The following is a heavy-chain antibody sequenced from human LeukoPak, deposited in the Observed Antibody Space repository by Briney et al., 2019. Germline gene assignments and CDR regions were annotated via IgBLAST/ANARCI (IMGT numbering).Heavy chain of an antibody. D-gene: IGHD3-22*01. Sequence: SETLSLTCTVSGGSISSYYWSWIRQPPGKGLEWIGYIYYSGSTNYNPSLKSRVTISVDTSKDQFSLKLSSVTAADTAVYYCARSDYYDSSGSPDYWGQGTLVTASS. CDR2: IYYSGST. CDR1: GGSISSYY. CDR3: ARSDYYDSSGSPDY. J-gene: IGHJ4*02. V-gene: IGHV4-59*08.